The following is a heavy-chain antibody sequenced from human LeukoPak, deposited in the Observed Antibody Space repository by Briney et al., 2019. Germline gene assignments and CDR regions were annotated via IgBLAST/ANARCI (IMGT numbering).Heavy chain of an antibody. Sequence: SETLSLTCTVSGGSISSSSYYWGWIRQPPGKGLEWIGSIYYSGSTYYNPSLKSRVTISVDTSKNQFSLKLSSVTAADTAVYYCARAWDIVVVPAANFDYWGQGTLVTVSS. V-gene: IGHV4-39*07. CDR2: IYYSGST. CDR3: ARAWDIVVVPAANFDY. D-gene: IGHD2-2*01. J-gene: IGHJ4*02. CDR1: GGSISSSSYY.